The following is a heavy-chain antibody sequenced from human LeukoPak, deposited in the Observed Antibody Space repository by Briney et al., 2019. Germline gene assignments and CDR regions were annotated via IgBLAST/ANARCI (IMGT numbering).Heavy chain of an antibody. D-gene: IGHD2-21*02. CDR3: ARYDCGGDCYPYYFDY. CDR2: ISSSSSYI. CDR1: GFTFSSYS. Sequence: GGSLRLSCAAPGFTFSSYSMNWVRQAPGKGLEWVSSISSSSSYIYYADSVKGRFTISRDNAKNSLYLQMNGLRAEDTAVYYCARYDCGGDCYPYYFDYWGQGTLVTVSS. J-gene: IGHJ4*02. V-gene: IGHV3-21*01.